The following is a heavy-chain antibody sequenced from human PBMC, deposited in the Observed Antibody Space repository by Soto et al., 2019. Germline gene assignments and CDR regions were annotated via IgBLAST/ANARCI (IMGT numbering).Heavy chain of an antibody. CDR1: GFTFSRYG. CDR3: AKEFVVLVAATPYYYYYGMDV. J-gene: IGHJ6*02. Sequence: PGGSLRLSCAASGFTFSRYGMHWVRQAPGKELEKVAVISYDGISKYYADSAKGRFTISRDNSKNTLSLQMNSLRAEDTAVYYCAKEFVVLVAATPYYYYYGMDVWGQGTTVTVSS. D-gene: IGHD2-15*01. CDR2: ISYDGISK. V-gene: IGHV3-30*18.